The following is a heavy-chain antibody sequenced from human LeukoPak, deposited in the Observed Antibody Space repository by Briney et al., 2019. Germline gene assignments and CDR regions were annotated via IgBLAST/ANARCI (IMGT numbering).Heavy chain of an antibody. CDR1: GGSFSGYY. D-gene: IGHD2-2*01. CDR3: ASSSGMSGMPLYYYYGMGV. Sequence: PSETLSLACAVYGGSFSGYYWSWIRQPPGKGLEWIGEINHSGSTNYNPSLKSRVTISVDTSKNQFSLKLSSVTAADTAVYYCASSSGMSGMPLYYYYGMGVWGQGTTVTVSS. J-gene: IGHJ6*02. CDR2: INHSGST. V-gene: IGHV4-34*01.